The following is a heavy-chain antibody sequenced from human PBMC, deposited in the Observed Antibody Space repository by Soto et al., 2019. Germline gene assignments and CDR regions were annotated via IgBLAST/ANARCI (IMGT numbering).Heavy chain of an antibody. V-gene: IGHV3-48*02. CDR1: GFTFSSYS. CDR3: ARDPCSRRWLSMAV. D-gene: IGHD6-13*01. J-gene: IGHJ6*01. Sequence: EVQLVESGGGLAQPGGSLRLSCAASGFTFSSYSMNWVRQAPGKGLEWISYISGSSSTIYYADSVKGRFTISRDNARNSLYLPMNSLRDEDTAVYYCARDPCSRRWLSMAVWGQGTTVTVSS. CDR2: ISGSSSTI.